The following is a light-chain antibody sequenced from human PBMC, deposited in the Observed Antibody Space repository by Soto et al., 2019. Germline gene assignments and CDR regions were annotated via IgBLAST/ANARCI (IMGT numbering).Light chain of an antibody. J-gene: IGKJ4*01. V-gene: IGKV3-11*01. CDR3: QQRSNR. Sequence: EIVLTQSPATLSLSPGDRAVLSCKAIQSVSRSLTWYQHKPGQAPRLLIYDASTRATGIPRRFSGSGSGTDFTITISSLEPEDFAVYYCQQRSNRFGGGTKVDIK. CDR2: DAS. CDR1: QSVSRS.